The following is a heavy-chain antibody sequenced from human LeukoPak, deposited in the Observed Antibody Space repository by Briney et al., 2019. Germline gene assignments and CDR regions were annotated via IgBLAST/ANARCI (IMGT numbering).Heavy chain of an antibody. V-gene: IGHV1-69*13. CDR3: ARDNGYKLRGYFDY. CDR2: IIPIFGTA. J-gene: IGHJ4*02. Sequence: GASVKVSCKASGGTFSSYAISWVRQAPGQGLEWMGGIIPIFGTANYAQKFQGRVTITADESTSTAYMELSSLRSEDTAVYYCARDNGYKLRGYFDYWGQGTLVTVSS. CDR1: GGTFSSYA. D-gene: IGHD5-24*01.